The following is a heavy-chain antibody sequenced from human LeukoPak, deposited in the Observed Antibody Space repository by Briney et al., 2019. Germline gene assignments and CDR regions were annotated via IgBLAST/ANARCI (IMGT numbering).Heavy chain of an antibody. D-gene: IGHD6-13*01. CDR3: ARDGRYSSSWYARYFDY. Sequence: GGSLRLSGAASGFTFSTAWMFWVRQAPGKGLEWVATIKQDGSEKHYLDSVKGRFTISRDNAKNSLYLQMNSLRAEDTAVYYCARDGRYSSSWYARYFDYWGQGTLVTVSS. V-gene: IGHV3-7*01. J-gene: IGHJ4*02. CDR2: IKQDGSEK. CDR1: GFTFSTAW.